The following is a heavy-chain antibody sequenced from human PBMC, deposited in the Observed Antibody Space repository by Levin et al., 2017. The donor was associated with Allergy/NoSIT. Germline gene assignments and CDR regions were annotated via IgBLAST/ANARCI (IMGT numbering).Heavy chain of an antibody. Sequence: LSLTCAASGFMFTTYWMHWVRQAPGKGLVWVSRISGDGSSTYYADSVKGRFTISRDNTKNTLYLRMNSLRAEDTAVYYCVRDNLFDYWGQGTLVTVSS. CDR3: VRDNLFDY. CDR1: GFMFTTYW. J-gene: IGHJ4*02. D-gene: IGHD1-14*01. V-gene: IGHV3-74*01. CDR2: ISGDGSST.